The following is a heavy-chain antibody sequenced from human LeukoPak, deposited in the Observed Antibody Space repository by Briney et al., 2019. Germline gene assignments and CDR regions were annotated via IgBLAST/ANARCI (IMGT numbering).Heavy chain of an antibody. CDR1: GFTFSDFS. Sequence: GGSVTLSCAASGFTFSDFSINWLGPRPGRGREGWSYICGRDSNVVYTHSVKGRFTISTANAKNSVFLKMNSLRAENPAVDDCARDSVVDTAKIEKFYCYNMDVWGKGTTVTVSS. D-gene: IGHD5-18*01. V-gene: IGHV3-48*04. CDR3: ARDSVVDTAKIEKFYCYNMDV. CDR2: ICGRDSNV. J-gene: IGHJ6*03.